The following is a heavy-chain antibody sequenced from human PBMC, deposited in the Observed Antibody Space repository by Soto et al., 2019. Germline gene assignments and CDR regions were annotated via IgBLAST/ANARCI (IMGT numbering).Heavy chain of an antibody. Sequence: GGSLRLSCAASGFTFSSYAMSWVRQAPGKGLEWVSAISGSGGSTYYADSVKGRFTISRDNSKNTLYLQMNSLRAEDTAVYYCAKVFDYGDYAHKDFDYWGQGTLVTVSS. CDR2: ISGSGGST. J-gene: IGHJ4*02. V-gene: IGHV3-23*01. CDR3: AKVFDYGDYAHKDFDY. D-gene: IGHD4-17*01. CDR1: GFTFSSYA.